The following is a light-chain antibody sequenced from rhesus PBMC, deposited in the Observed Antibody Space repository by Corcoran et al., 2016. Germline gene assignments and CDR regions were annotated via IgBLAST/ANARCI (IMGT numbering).Light chain of an antibody. Sequence: ETVMMQSPATLSLSPGERATLSCRASQSIGCSVAWYHQKPDQSPRLLIYGASTRATGIPARFSGSGSGIYFTFIISRLEPYDVRVYYCQQYNRWNNFGQGTKVEIK. J-gene: IGKJ2*01. CDR3: QQYNRWNN. CDR2: GAS. CDR1: QSIGCS. V-gene: IGKV3S9*01.